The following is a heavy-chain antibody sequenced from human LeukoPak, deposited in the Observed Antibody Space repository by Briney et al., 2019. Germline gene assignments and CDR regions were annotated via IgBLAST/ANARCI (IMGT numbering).Heavy chain of an antibody. CDR2: IYYSGSN. V-gene: IGHV4-59*08. CDR1: GGSISSYY. Sequence: SETLSLTCTVSGGSISSYYWSWIRQPPGKGLGWIGYIYYSGSNNYNPSLKSRVTISVDTSKNQFSLKLSSVTAADTAAYYCARHSEYQLLFFWFDPWGQGTLVTVSS. CDR3: ARHSEYQLLFFWFDP. D-gene: IGHD2-2*01. J-gene: IGHJ5*02.